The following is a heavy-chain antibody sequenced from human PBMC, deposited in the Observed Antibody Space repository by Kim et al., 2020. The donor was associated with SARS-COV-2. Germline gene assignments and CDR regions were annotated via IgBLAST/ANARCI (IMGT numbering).Heavy chain of an antibody. D-gene: IGHD5-18*01. J-gene: IGHJ5*02. V-gene: IGHV3-49*03. Sequence: GGSLRLSCTASGFTFGDYAMSWFRQAPGKGLEWVGFIRSKAYGGTTEYAASVKGRFTISRDDSKSIAYLQMNSLKTEDTAVYYCTNTAMAPAFDGWGQGTLVTVSS. CDR3: TNTAMAPAFDG. CDR1: GFTFGDYA. CDR2: IRSKAYGGTT.